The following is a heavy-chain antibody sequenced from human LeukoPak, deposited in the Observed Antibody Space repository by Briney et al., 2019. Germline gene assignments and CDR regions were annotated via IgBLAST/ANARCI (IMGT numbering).Heavy chain of an antibody. CDR1: GFTFSSYA. V-gene: IGHV3-23*01. J-gene: IGHJ4*02. Sequence: PGGSLRLSCAASGFTFSSYAMSLVRQAPGKGLELVSAISGSGGSTYYADSVKGRFTISRDNSKNTLYLQMNSLRAEDTAVYYCAKNPHVLLWFGELSYWGQGTLATVSS. CDR2: ISGSGGST. D-gene: IGHD3-10*01. CDR3: AKNPHVLLWFGELSY.